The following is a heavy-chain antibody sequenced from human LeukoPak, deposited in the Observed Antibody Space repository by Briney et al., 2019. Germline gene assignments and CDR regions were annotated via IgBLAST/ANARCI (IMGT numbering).Heavy chain of an antibody. V-gene: IGHV4-59*01. D-gene: IGHD3-22*01. CDR3: ARANYYASSGYYGFDY. Sequence: SETLSLTCTVSGGSISSYYWSWIRQPPGKGLEWIGYIYYSGSTNHNPSLKSRVTISVDTSKNQFSLKLSSVTAADTAVYYCARANYYASSGYYGFDYWGQGTLVTVSS. CDR1: GGSISSYY. CDR2: IYYSGST. J-gene: IGHJ4*02.